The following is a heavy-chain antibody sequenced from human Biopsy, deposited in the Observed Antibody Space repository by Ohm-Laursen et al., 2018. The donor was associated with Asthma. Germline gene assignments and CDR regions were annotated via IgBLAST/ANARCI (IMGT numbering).Heavy chain of an antibody. Sequence: GTLSLTCAVYGFSFSGNYWSWIRQTPGKGLVWLGDTHHSGYTNYNPSLSRRPTLSVDTSKNQFFQRLTSVTAADTAVYYRARGSSSRLSQWEPLVSGGKRARSYYGMDVWGQGTTVTVSS. CDR3: ARGSSSRLSQWEPLVSGGKRARSYYGMDV. D-gene: IGHD1-26*01. CDR2: THHSGYT. V-gene: IGHV4-34*01. J-gene: IGHJ6*02. CDR1: GFSFSGNY.